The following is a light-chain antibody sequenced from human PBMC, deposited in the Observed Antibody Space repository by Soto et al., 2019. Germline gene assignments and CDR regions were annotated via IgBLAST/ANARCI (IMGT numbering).Light chain of an antibody. CDR3: QTWGTGIRV. Sequence: QLVLTQSPSASASLGASVKLTCTLGSGHSSYAIAWHQQQPEKGPRYLMKLNSDGSHSKGDGIPDRFSGSSSGAERYLTISSLQSEDEADYYCQTWGTGIRVFGTGTQLTVL. CDR2: LNSDGSH. CDR1: SGHSSYA. V-gene: IGLV4-69*01. J-gene: IGLJ1*01.